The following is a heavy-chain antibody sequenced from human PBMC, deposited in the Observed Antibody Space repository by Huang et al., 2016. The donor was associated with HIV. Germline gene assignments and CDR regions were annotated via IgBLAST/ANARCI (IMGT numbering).Heavy chain of an antibody. CDR3: TTESESSGWTMDHDAFDI. CDR1: GFTFSNAW. J-gene: IGHJ3*02. Sequence: EVQLVESGGGLVKPGGSLRLSCAASGFTFSNAWMSWVRQAPGKGLEWGCRIKSKTDGGTTDYAAPVKGRFTISRDDSKNTLYLQMNSLKTEDTAEYYCTTESESSGWTMDHDAFDIWGQGTMVTVSS. D-gene: IGHD6-19*01. CDR2: IKSKTDGGTT. V-gene: IGHV3-15*01.